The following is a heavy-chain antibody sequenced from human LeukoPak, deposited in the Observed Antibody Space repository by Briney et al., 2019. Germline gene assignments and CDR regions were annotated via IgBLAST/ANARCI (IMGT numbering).Heavy chain of an antibody. V-gene: IGHV3-13*01. J-gene: IGHJ3*02. CDR1: GFAFNIYD. CDR3: ARDRRADYGVNDDAFDI. D-gene: IGHD4-17*01. CDR2: IGTGSDT. Sequence: GGSLRLSCAASGFAFNIYDMHWVRQATGKGLEWVAHIGTGSDTHFSGSVKGRFTISRENAKNSLYLQMNSLRAGDTAVYYCARDRRADYGVNDDAFDIWGQGTMVTVSS.